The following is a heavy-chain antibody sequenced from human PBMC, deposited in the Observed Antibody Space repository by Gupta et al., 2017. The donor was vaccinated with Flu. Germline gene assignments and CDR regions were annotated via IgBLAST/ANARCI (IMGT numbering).Heavy chain of an antibody. CDR1: GYTFTGYY. D-gene: IGHD1-26*01. J-gene: IGHJ4*02. Sequence: QVQLVQSGAEVKKPGASVKVSCKASGYTFTGYYMHWVRQAPGQGLEWMGWINPNSGGTNYAQKLQGRVTMTRDTSISTAYMELSRLGSDDTAVYYCARDRGVGGATVDYFDYGGQGTLVTVSS. CDR3: ARDRGVGGATVDYFDY. CDR2: INPNSGGT. V-gene: IGHV1-2*02.